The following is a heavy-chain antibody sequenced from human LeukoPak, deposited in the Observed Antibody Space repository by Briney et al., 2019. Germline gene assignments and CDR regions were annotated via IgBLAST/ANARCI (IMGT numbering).Heavy chain of an antibody. D-gene: IGHD1-26*01. Sequence: GGSLRLSCAASGFTFSGYGMNWARQAPGKGLEWVAVISYDGNNKYYADSVKGRFTISRDNSKNTLYLQMNSLRAEDTAVYYCARDRGPIQFWGQGTLVTVSS. J-gene: IGHJ4*02. CDR3: ARDRGPIQF. V-gene: IGHV3-30*03. CDR2: ISYDGNNK. CDR1: GFTFSGYG.